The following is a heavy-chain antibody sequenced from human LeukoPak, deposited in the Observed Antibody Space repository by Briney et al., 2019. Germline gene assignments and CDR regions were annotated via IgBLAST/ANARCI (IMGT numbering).Heavy chain of an antibody. Sequence: GASVKVSCKASGYTFTGYYMHWVRQAPGQGLEWMGWTNPNSGGTNYAQKFQGRVTMTRDTSISTAYMELSRLRSDDTAVYYCASQRSGSYYALPGPFDYWGQGTLVTVSS. CDR2: TNPNSGGT. J-gene: IGHJ4*02. CDR1: GYTFTGYY. CDR3: ASQRSGSYYALPGPFDY. D-gene: IGHD1-26*01. V-gene: IGHV1-2*02.